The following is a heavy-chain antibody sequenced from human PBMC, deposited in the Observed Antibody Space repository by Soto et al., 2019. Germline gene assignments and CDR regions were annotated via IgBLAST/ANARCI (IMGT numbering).Heavy chain of an antibody. CDR3: SDPHAVAKGGDAFDT. Sequence: QITLKESGPTLVKPTQTLTLTCTFSGFSLSTSGVGVGWIRQPPGKALEWLALIYWDEDKRYSPSLTSRLTNTNGNSYNEVVLTMPSMDPVNTATHYCSDPHAVAKGGDAFDTWGQGTMVTVSS. CDR2: IYWDEDK. CDR1: GFSLSTSGVG. D-gene: IGHD5-12*01. J-gene: IGHJ3*02. V-gene: IGHV2-5*02.